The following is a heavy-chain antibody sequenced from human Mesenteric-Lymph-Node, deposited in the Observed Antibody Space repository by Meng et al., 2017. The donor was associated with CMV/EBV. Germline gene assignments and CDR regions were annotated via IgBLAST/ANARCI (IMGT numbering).Heavy chain of an antibody. CDR2: INAGNGNT. D-gene: IGHD6-13*01. J-gene: IGHJ4*02. CDR1: GYTFTSYA. CDR3: ARDPVGTDYFDY. Sequence: SCKASGYTFTSYAMHWVRQAPGQRLEWMGWINAGNGNTKYSQKFQGRVTITRDTSASTAYMELSSLRSEDTAVYYCARDPVGTDYFDYWGQGTLVTVSS. V-gene: IGHV1-3*01.